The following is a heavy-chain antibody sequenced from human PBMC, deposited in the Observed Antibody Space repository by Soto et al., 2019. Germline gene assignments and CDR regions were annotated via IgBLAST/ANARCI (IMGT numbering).Heavy chain of an antibody. Sequence: SETLSLTCTASGGSITSYNWNWLRQPPGKALEWIGYVYNSGSTNYNPSLKSRVTISVDTSKNQFSLKVNSVTAADTAVYYCARQSYYYDSSGYPNWFDPWGQGTLVTVSS. V-gene: IGHV4-59*01. D-gene: IGHD3-22*01. CDR1: GGSITSYN. CDR3: ARQSYYYDSSGYPNWFDP. CDR2: VYNSGST. J-gene: IGHJ5*02.